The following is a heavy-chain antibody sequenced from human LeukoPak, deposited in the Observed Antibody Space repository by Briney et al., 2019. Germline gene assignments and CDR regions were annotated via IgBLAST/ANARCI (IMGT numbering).Heavy chain of an antibody. CDR3: ARGPRTRFDY. J-gene: IGHJ4*02. V-gene: IGHV4-59*01. Sequence: SETLSLTCTVSGGSISSDYWSWIRQPPGKGPEWIAYIYYSGSTNYNPSLKSRVTISVDTSKNQLSLRLRSVTAADTAVYYCARGPRTRFDYWGQGTLVTVSS. CDR2: IYYSGST. D-gene: IGHD1-14*01. CDR1: GGSISSDY.